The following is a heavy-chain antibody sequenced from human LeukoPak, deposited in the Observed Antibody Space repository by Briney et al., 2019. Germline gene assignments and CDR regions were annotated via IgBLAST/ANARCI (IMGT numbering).Heavy chain of an antibody. CDR3: AKDTLTMTYYFDY. CDR1: GFTFSDYY. V-gene: IGHV3-11*01. CDR2: ISSSGSTI. D-gene: IGHD3-22*01. J-gene: IGHJ4*02. Sequence: GGSLRLSCAASGFTFSDYYMSWIRQAPGKGLEWVSYISSSGSTIYYADSVKGRFTISRDNAKNSLYLQMNSLRAEDTALYYCAKDTLTMTYYFDYWGQGTLVTVSS.